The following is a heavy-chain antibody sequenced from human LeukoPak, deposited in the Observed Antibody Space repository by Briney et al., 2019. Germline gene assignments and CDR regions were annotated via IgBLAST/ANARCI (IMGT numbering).Heavy chain of an antibody. V-gene: IGHV1-2*02. CDR2: IHPNSGST. Sequence: ASVKVSCKASGYTFNDYYFHWVRQAPGQGLEWMGWIHPNSGSTNYAQKFQGRVTVTRDTSISTVYMELSSLRSDDTAVYYCSREDYWGQGTLVTVSS. J-gene: IGHJ4*02. CDR3: SREDY. CDR1: GYTFNDYY.